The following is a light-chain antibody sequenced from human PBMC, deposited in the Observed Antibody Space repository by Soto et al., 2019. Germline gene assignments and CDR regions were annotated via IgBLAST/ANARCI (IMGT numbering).Light chain of an antibody. CDR3: QQHYSYPLT. CDR2: AAS. Sequence: TQLPQYPSSLSESVGEKITITCRASRDVGSDVSWYQQKPGQAPKLLIYAASNLYTGVPSRFSGSGSGTDFTLTISCLQSEDFATYYCQQHYSYPLTFGGGTKVDI. CDR1: RDVGSD. J-gene: IGKJ4*01. V-gene: IGKV1-17*01.